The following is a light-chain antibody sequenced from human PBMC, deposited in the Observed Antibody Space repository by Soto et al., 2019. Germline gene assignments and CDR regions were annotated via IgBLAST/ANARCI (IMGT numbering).Light chain of an antibody. CDR2: GAS. CDR1: QSVSGST. J-gene: IGKJ1*01. Sequence: EIVLTQSPGTLSLSPGERATLSCRASQSVSGSTLAWYQQKPARAPRLLIYGASSRATGIPDRFSGSGSGTDFTLTISRLEPEDFAVYYCQQYGSSPGTFGQGTKVEIK. V-gene: IGKV3-20*01. CDR3: QQYGSSPGT.